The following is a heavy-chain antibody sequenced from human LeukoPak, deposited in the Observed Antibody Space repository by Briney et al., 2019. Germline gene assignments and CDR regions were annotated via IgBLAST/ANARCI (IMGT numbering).Heavy chain of an antibody. CDR3: AREYSSSSGYYYGMDV. V-gene: IGHV3-33*01. J-gene: IGHJ6*02. CDR1: GFTFSSYG. D-gene: IGHD6-6*01. CDR2: IWYDGSNK. Sequence: GGSLRLSCAASGFTFSSYGMHWVRQAPGKGLEWVAVIWYDGSNKYYADSVKGRFTISRDNSKNTLYLQMNSLRAEDTAVYYCAREYSSSSGYYYGMDVWGQGTTVTVSS.